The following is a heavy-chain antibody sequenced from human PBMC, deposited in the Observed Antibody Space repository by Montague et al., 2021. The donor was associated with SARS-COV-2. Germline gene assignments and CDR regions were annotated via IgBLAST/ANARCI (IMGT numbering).Heavy chain of an antibody. Sequence: SETLSLTCSVSGGSIKNYYWSWTRQPPRKGLEWVGYIHDSGSPNYNPSLKSRVTMSLDTSKNQISLRLTSVTAADTAVYFCVRDSGDFDSSGYQNYWYFDLWGRGTPVIVSS. CDR3: VRDSGDFDSSGYQNYWYFDL. D-gene: IGHD3-22*01. CDR2: IHDSGSP. CDR1: GGSIKNYY. J-gene: IGHJ2*01. V-gene: IGHV4-59*01.